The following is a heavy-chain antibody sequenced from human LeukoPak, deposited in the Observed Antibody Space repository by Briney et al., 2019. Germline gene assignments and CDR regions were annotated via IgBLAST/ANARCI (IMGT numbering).Heavy chain of an antibody. CDR1: GGSFSGYY. CDR3: ARERYDSSGSDY. J-gene: IGHJ4*02. D-gene: IGHD3-22*01. V-gene: IGHV4-34*01. CDR2: INHSGST. Sequence: SETLSLTCAVYGGSFSGYYWSWIRQPPGKGLEWIGEINHSGSTNYNPSLKSRVTISVDTSKNQSSLKLSSVTAADTAVYYCARERYDSSGSDYWVQGTLVTVSS.